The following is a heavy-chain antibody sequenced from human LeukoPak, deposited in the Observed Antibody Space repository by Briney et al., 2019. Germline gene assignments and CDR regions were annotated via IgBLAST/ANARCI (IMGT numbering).Heavy chain of an antibody. J-gene: IGHJ6*02. CDR1: GFTFSSYA. V-gene: IGHV3-23*01. Sequence: PGGSLRLSCAASGFTFSSYAMSWVRQAPGKGLEWVSAISGSGGSTYYADSVKGRFTISRDNSKNTLYLQMNSLRAEDTAVYYCAKAGEYCSSTSCSRGYYYYGMDVWGQGTTVTVSS. D-gene: IGHD2-2*01. CDR2: ISGSGGST. CDR3: AKAGEYCSSTSCSRGYYYYGMDV.